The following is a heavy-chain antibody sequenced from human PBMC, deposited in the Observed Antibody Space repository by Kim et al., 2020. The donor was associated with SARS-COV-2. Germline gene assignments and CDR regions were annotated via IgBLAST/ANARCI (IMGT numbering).Heavy chain of an antibody. CDR2: K. V-gene: IGHV3-30*02. Sequence: KYYADSVKGRFTISRDNSKTPLYLQMNSLRAEDTAVYYCAKDGRGGYFDYWGQGTLVTVSS. CDR3: AKDGRGGYFDY. D-gene: IGHD1-26*01. J-gene: IGHJ4*02.